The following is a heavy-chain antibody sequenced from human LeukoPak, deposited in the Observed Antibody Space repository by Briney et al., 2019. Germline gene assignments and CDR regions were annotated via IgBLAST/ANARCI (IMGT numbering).Heavy chain of an antibody. J-gene: IGHJ4*02. Sequence: PGGSLRLSCVASGFTFNNYYITWVRQAPGKGLEWVANIKQDGSEKEYVDSVKGRFSISRDDAKNSLFLQMNNLRAEDTGVYYCARDGVSSGSYYDYWGQGILVTVSS. CDR3: ARDGVSSGSYYDY. CDR1: GFTFNNYY. V-gene: IGHV3-7*01. D-gene: IGHD1-26*01. CDR2: IKQDGSEK.